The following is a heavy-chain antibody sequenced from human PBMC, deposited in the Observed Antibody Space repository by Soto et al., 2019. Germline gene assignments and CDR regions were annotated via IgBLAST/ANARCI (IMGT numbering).Heavy chain of an antibody. CDR3: VGEVASGY. V-gene: IGHV3-30*03. CDR2: ISRDGSTL. Sequence: QVQLVESGGGVVQPGRSLRLSCAASGVTLSNFGMHWGRQAPGKGLEWVAVISRDGSTLFYADSVKGRFTIPRDSSRNTLYLQMNSLRAEDTAVYHCVGEVASGYWGQGTLVTVSS. CDR1: GVTLSNFG. D-gene: IGHD2-21*01. J-gene: IGHJ4*02.